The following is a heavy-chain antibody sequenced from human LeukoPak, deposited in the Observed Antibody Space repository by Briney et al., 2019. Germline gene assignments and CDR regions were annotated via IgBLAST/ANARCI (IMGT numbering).Heavy chain of an antibody. D-gene: IGHD2-8*01. CDR2: INHSGST. V-gene: IGHV4-34*01. CDR3: ARAVLFDY. CDR1: GGSFSGYY. Sequence: SETLSLTCAVYGGSFSGYYWSWIRQPPGKGLEWIGEINHSGSTNYNPSLKSRVTISVDTSKNQFSLKLSSVTAADTAVYYCARAVLFDYWGQGTLVTVSS. J-gene: IGHJ4*02.